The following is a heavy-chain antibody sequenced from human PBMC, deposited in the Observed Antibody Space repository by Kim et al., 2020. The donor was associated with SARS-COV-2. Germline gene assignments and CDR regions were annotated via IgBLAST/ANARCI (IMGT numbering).Heavy chain of an antibody. CDR3: LKDPASVSYPRGADF. D-gene: IGHD1-26*01. J-gene: IGHJ4*01. V-gene: IGHV3-23*01. Sequence: GGSLRLSCAASGFSFSSYAMSWVRQAPGKGLEWVSSISGSGGRTYYADSVKGRFTISRDTSKNTLYLQMHSLRAEDTAVYYCLKDPASVSYPRGADFWG. CDR2: ISGSGGRT. CDR1: GFSFSSYA.